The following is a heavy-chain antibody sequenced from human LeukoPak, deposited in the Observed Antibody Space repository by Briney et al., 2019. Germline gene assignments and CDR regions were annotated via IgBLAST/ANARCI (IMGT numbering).Heavy chain of an antibody. CDR1: GGSISSGGYY. CDR2: IYYSGST. D-gene: IGHD6-13*01. CDR3: ARDGSRYSSSSMDV. V-gene: IGHV4-31*03. Sequence: SDTLSLTCTVSGGSISSGGYYWSWIRQHPGKGLEWIGYIYYSGSTYYNPSLKSRVTISVDTSKNQFSLNLSSVTAADTGVYYCARDGSRYSSSSMDVWGQGTTVTVSS. J-gene: IGHJ6*02.